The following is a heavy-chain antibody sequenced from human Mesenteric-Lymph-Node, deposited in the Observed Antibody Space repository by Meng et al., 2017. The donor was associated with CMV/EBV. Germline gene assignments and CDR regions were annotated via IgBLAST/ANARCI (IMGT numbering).Heavy chain of an antibody. CDR3: ARSLDIYGVTLDY. J-gene: IGHJ4*02. V-gene: IGHV3-20*04. Sequence: GESLKISCAASGFTLDYYGMSWVRQAPGKGLEWVSGINWNGATTRYGDSVKGRFTISRDNAKNSLYLQMNSLRAEDTALYYCARSLDIYGVTLDYWGQGILVTVSS. CDR2: INWNGATT. CDR1: GFTLDYYG. D-gene: IGHD2-2*03.